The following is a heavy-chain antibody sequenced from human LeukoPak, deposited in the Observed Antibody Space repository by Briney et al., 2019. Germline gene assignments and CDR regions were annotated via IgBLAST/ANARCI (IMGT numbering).Heavy chain of an antibody. CDR2: ISPTGSTT. Sequence: PGGSLRLSCTASGFSFSGHWMHWARQLPGKGLVWVSRISPTGSTTSYADSVKGRFTVSRDNAKNILYLQVNNLRAEGTAVYYCARGPNSNWSGLDFWGQGTLLTVSS. D-gene: IGHD6-6*01. J-gene: IGHJ4*02. CDR3: ARGPNSNWSGLDF. V-gene: IGHV3-74*01. CDR1: GFSFSGHW.